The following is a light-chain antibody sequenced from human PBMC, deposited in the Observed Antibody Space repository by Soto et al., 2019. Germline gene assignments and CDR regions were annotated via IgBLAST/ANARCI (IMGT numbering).Light chain of an antibody. J-gene: IGKJ5*01. CDR3: QPYNTWPPN. CDR1: QSVSSN. Sequence: EIVMSGARAILSKNTGERATLSCRASQSVSSNLACYQQKPGQAPRLLIYGASTRATGIPARFSGSGSGTEFTLTISSLQSEDFAVYYCQPYNTWPPNFGQGPRLAIK. V-gene: IGKV3-15*01. CDR2: GAS.